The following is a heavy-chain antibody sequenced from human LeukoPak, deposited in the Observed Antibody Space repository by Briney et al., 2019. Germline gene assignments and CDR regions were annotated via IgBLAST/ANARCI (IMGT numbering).Heavy chain of an antibody. CDR3: GRPTKYWLVRGNGVDV. D-gene: IGHD6-19*01. Sequence: GASLRLSCAASGFSFSSYAMTWVRQAPGQGLEWVSSIDAGGGDTYHSDSVKGRSTISRDNSMNTLYLQMNSLRADDTAVYYCGRPTKYWLVRGNGVDVWGQGTTVTVSS. CDR1: GFSFSSYA. J-gene: IGHJ6*02. V-gene: IGHV3-23*01. CDR2: IDAGGGDT.